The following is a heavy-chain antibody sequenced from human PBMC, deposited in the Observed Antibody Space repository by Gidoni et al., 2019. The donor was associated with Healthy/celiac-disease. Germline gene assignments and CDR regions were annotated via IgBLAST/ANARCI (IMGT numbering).Heavy chain of an antibody. CDR1: GYTFTSYG. D-gene: IGHD2-8*01. Sequence: QVQLVQSGAEVKKPGAAVKVSCKDSGYTFTSYGSSWVRQAPGQGLEWMGWISAYNGNTNYAQQLQGSVTMTTDPSTSTAYMELRSLRSDDTAVYYCARVRPTLTGDCTNGVCYFGSVDAFDIWGQGTMVTVSS. J-gene: IGHJ3*02. CDR3: ARVRPTLTGDCTNGVCYFGSVDAFDI. V-gene: IGHV1-18*01. CDR2: ISAYNGNT.